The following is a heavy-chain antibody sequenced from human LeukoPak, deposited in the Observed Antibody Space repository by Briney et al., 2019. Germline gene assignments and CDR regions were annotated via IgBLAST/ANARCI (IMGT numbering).Heavy chain of an antibody. D-gene: IGHD6-25*01. V-gene: IGHV4-38-2*02. J-gene: IGHJ6*03. CDR3: ARALRSPANYSYYYYMDV. CDR2: IYHSGST. Sequence: PSETLSLTYTVSGYSISSGYYWGWIRQPPGKGLEWIGSIYHSGSTYYNPSLKSRVTISVDTSKNQFSLKLSSVTAADTAVYYCARALRSPANYSYYYYMDVWGKGTTVTVSS. CDR1: GYSISSGYY.